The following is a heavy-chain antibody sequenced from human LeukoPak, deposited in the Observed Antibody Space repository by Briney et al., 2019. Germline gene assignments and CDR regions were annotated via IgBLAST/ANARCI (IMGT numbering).Heavy chain of an antibody. CDR2: IYTTGST. D-gene: IGHD4-17*01. CDR1: GGSISSGSYY. J-gene: IGHJ6*03. V-gene: IGHV4-61*02. CDR3: AYSGLHDYGDRKSHYYYYYMDV. Sequence: PSETLSLTCTVSGGSISSGSYYWSWIRQPAGKGLDWIGRIYTTGSTNYNPSLKSRVTISVDTSKNQFSLQLNSVTPEDTAVYYCAYSGLHDYGDRKSHYYYYYMDVWGKGTTVTVSS.